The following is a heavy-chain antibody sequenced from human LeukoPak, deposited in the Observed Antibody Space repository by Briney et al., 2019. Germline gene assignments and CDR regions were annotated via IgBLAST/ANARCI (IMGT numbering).Heavy chain of an antibody. V-gene: IGHV4-59*01. CDR3: ARVIGAVAGTLDY. D-gene: IGHD6-19*01. CDR2: IYYSGRT. J-gene: IGHJ4*02. Sequence: PSETLSLTCTVSGGSISSYYWSWIRQPPGKGLEWIGYIYYSGRTNYNPSLKSRVTISVGTSKSQFSLKLSSVTAADTAVYYCARVIGAVAGTLDYWGQGTLVTVSS. CDR1: GGSISSYY.